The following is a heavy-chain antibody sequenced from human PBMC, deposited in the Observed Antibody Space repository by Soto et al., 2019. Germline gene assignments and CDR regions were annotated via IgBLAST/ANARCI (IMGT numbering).Heavy chain of an antibody. CDR2: ISSSGTGI. CDR3: ARALSDAFDI. CDR1: GFKFSVYY. J-gene: IGHJ3*02. V-gene: IGHV3-11*01. Sequence: GSLRLSCAASGFKFSVYYMIWIRQAPGKGLDWVSYISSSGTGIYYGDSVKGRFTISRDNAKNSLYLQMNSLRAEDTAVYYCARALSDAFDIWGQGTMVTVSS.